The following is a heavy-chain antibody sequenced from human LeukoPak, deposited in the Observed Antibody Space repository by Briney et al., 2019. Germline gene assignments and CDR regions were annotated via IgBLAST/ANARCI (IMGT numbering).Heavy chain of an antibody. Sequence: PSETLSLTCAVYGGSFSGYYRSWIRQPPGKGLEWIGEINHSGSTNYNPSLKSRVTISVDTSKNQFSLKLSPVTAADTAVYYCARAGGWYAFDYWGQGTLVTVSS. J-gene: IGHJ4*02. D-gene: IGHD6-19*01. V-gene: IGHV4-34*01. CDR1: GGSFSGYY. CDR3: ARAGGWYAFDY. CDR2: INHSGST.